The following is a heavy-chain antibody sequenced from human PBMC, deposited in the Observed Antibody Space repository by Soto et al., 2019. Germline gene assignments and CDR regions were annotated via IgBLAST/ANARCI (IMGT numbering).Heavy chain of an antibody. V-gene: IGHV3-73*01. CDR3: ARLDCSGGSCYPYYFEH. CDR2: IRSNGRT. Sequence: EVQLVEXXXGLVQPGGSLKLSCATSGFTFSGSAIHWVRQASGKGLEWVGRIRSNGRTAYAASMKGRFTISKDDSRKTSYLQLNSLTTEDTAVYYCARLDCSGGSCYPYYFEHWGQGALVTVSA. J-gene: IGHJ4*02. D-gene: IGHD2-15*01. CDR1: GFTFSGSA.